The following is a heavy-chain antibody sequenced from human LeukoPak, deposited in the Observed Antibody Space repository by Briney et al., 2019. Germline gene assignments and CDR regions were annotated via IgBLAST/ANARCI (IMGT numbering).Heavy chain of an antibody. V-gene: IGHV3-49*04. CDR2: IRSKPYGGTA. Sequence: PGGSLRLSCTAAGLLFGDYAMTWVRQAPGKGLEWVGFIRSKPYGGTAYYAASVKGRFNISRDDSITIAYLDMNGLKSEDTGVYHCTVQVIPSDKWFDPWGQGTPVTVSS. J-gene: IGHJ5*02. D-gene: IGHD2-21*01. CDR3: TVQVIPSDKWFDP. CDR1: GLLFGDYA.